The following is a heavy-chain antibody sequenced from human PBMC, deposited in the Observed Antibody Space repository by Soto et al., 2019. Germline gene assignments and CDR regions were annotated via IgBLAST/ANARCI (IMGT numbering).Heavy chain of an antibody. D-gene: IGHD3-10*01. J-gene: IGHJ5*02. V-gene: IGHV1-8*01. Sequence: GASVKVSCKASGYTFTSYDINWVRQATGQGLEWMGWMNPNSGNTGYAQKFQGRVTMTRNTSISTAYMELSSLRSEDTAVYYCASLGMVREINLDWFDPWGQGTLVTVSS. CDR1: GYTFTSYD. CDR3: ASLGMVREINLDWFDP. CDR2: MNPNSGNT.